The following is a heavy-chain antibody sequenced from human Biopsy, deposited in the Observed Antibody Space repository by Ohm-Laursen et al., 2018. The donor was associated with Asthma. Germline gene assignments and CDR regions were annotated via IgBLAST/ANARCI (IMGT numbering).Heavy chain of an antibody. J-gene: IGHJ6*02. V-gene: IGHV4-4*01. CDR3: ARGSSSRLSQWELLVSGGKRAHSYYGMDV. CDR2: IFHSGST. CDR1: GGSISNTNW. D-gene: IGHD1-26*01. Sequence: TLSLTCAVSGGSISNTNWWSWVRQSPGKGLEWLGEIFHSGSTNDNPSLKSRVPMSVDKSKNQFSLKLRSVTAADTAVYFCARGSSSRLSQWELLVSGGKRAHSYYGMDVWGQGTTVTVSS.